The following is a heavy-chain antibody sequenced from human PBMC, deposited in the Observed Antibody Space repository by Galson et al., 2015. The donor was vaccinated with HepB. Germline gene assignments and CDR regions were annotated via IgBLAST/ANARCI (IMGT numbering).Heavy chain of an antibody. D-gene: IGHD3-3*01. CDR1: GYTFTSYG. J-gene: IGHJ4*02. CDR3: ARERSRQYYDFWSGYSSIDY. CDR2: ISAYNGNT. V-gene: IGHV1-18*01. Sequence: SVKVSCKASGYTFTSYGISWVRQAPGQGLEWMGWISAYNGNTNYAQKLQGRVTMTTDTSTSTAYMEPRSLRSDDTAVYYCARERSRQYYDFWSGYSSIDYWGQGTLVTVSS.